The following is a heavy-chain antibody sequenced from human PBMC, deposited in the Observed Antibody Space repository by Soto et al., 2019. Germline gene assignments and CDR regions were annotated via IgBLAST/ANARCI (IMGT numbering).Heavy chain of an antibody. CDR3: ATLGGAGENYYFGDFFES. J-gene: IGHJ5*01. CDR1: GFHFYRYS. V-gene: IGHV3-21*05. Sequence: GGSLRLSCTASGFHFYRYSVNWVRQAPGKGLEWISYINGPSSYIYYADSVRGRFTASRDNAKNSLYLYMDSLRDADSAIYYCATLGGAGENYYFGDFFESWGQGTLVTVSS. D-gene: IGHD4-17*01. CDR2: INGPSSYI.